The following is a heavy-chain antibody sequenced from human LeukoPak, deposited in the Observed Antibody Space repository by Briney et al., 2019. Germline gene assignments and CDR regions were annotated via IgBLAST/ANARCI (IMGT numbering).Heavy chain of an antibody. J-gene: IGHJ4*02. Sequence: SETLSLTCTVSGYSISSGYYWGWIRQPPGKGLEWIGSIYYSGSTYYNPSLKSRVTISVDTSKNQFSLKLSSVTAADTAVYYCARGGSSSWYGPIDYWGQGTLVTVSS. CDR3: ARGGSSSWYGPIDY. CDR1: GYSISSGYY. V-gene: IGHV4-38-2*02. CDR2: IYYSGST. D-gene: IGHD6-13*01.